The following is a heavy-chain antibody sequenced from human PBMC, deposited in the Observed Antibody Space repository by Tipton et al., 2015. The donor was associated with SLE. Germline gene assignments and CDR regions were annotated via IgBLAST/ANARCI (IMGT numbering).Heavy chain of an antibody. J-gene: IGHJ4*02. D-gene: IGHD6-6*01. CDR3: ARRDITSWLDF. CDR1: GGSISGHY. Sequence: TLSLTCTVSGGSISGHYWSWIRQPPKKGLEWVGYISYSESTTYNPSLRSRVTISLDTSKNEFSLKLSSVTAADTAVYYCARRDITSWLDFWGQGTLVTVSS. V-gene: IGHV4-59*08. CDR2: ISYSEST.